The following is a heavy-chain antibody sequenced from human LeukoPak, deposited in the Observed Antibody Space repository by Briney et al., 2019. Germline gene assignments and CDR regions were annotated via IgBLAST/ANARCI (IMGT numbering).Heavy chain of an antibody. Sequence: PSETLSLTCTVSGGSISSYYWSWIRQPPGKGLEWIGYIYYSGSTNYNPSLQSRVTISVDTSKNQFSLKLSSVTAADTAVYYCARVGDYYDSSVSYFDYWGQGTLVSVSS. CDR3: ARVGDYYDSSVSYFDY. D-gene: IGHD3-22*01. CDR2: IYYSGST. V-gene: IGHV4-59*01. J-gene: IGHJ4*02. CDR1: GGSISSYY.